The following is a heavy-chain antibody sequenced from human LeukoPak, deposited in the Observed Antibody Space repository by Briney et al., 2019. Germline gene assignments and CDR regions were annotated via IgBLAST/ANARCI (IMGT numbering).Heavy chain of an antibody. V-gene: IGHV4-38-2*01. CDR1: GYSISSGYY. CDR3: ARVRYNYGDPDY. Sequence: SETLSLTCAVSGYSISSGYYWGWIRQPPGKGLEWIGTIYHNGNTYYNPSLKSRVTISVDTSKNQFSLKRSSVTAADTAVYYCARVRYNYGDPDYWGQGTLVTVSS. CDR2: IYHNGNT. J-gene: IGHJ4*02. D-gene: IGHD5-18*01.